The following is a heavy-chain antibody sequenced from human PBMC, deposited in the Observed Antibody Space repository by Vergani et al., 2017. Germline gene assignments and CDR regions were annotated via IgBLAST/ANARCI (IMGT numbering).Heavy chain of an antibody. CDR3: ASVNTETNGHLYYYYYMEV. V-gene: IGHV4-34*01. CDR1: GGSFTRYH. J-gene: IGHJ6*03. D-gene: IGHD4-11*01. Sequence: QVQLQQWGGGLLKPSETLSLTCVVNGGSFTRYHWTWIRQSPGEGLEWVGDIDHTGRPDYNQSLKSRLTMSVDKSQNQFSLTLNSVTATDTAIYFCASVNTETNGHLYYYYYMEVWGQGTAVTVS. CDR2: IDHTGRP.